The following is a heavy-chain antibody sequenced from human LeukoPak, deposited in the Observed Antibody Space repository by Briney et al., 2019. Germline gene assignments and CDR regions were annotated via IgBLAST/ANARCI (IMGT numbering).Heavy chain of an antibody. V-gene: IGHV3-49*04. J-gene: IGHJ4*02. CDR1: GFAFGDYA. CDR3: TRADGDYDHHFFDD. CDR2: IRSKAYGGTT. Sequence: PGGSLRLSCTASGFAFGDYAMSWVRQAPGKGLEWVGFIRSKAYGGTTEYAASVKGRFTISRDDSKSIAYLQMNSLKTEDTAVYYCTRADGDYDHHFFDDWGQGTQVIVSS. D-gene: IGHD4-17*01.